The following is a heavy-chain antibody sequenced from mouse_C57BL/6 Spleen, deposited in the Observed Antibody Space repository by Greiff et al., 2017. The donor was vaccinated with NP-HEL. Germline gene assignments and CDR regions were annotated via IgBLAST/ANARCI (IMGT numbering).Heavy chain of an antibody. V-gene: IGHV1-18*01. CDR2: INPNNSGT. Sequence: VQLQQSGPELVKPGASVKIPCKASGYTFTDYNMDWVKQSPGKSLEWIGDINPNNSGTIYNQKFTGKATFTVDKSSSPAYMELRSLTSYDTAVYYWARDRLGSSYWYFGGWGTGTTVTVSS. CDR3: ARDRLGSSYWYFGG. J-gene: IGHJ1*03. D-gene: IGHD1-1*01. CDR1: GYTFTDYN.